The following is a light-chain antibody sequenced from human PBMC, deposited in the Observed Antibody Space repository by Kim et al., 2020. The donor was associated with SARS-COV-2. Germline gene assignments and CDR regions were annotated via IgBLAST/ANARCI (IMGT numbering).Light chain of an antibody. CDR1: QSLASNY. Sequence: WSPGDRATRSCRARQSLASNYLAWYQQKPGQAPGLVIYGASNRATGIPDRFSGSGSGTDFTLTISRLEPEDFAVYFCQQYNNSPFTFGQGTKLEI. CDR2: GAS. CDR3: QQYNNSPFT. J-gene: IGKJ2*01. V-gene: IGKV3-20*01.